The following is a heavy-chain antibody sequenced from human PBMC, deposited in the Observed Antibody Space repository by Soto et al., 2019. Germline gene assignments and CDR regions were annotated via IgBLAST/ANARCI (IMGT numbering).Heavy chain of an antibody. Sequence: GGSLRLSCAASGFTFSDYYMSWIRQPPGKGLEWISYITSSGGTIYYADSVKGRFTISRDNAKNSLYLQMNGLRAEDTAVYYCARHPLHHGSTFDYWGQGTLVTVS. CDR2: ITSSGGTI. V-gene: IGHV3-11*01. CDR3: ARHPLHHGSTFDY. J-gene: IGHJ4*02. D-gene: IGHD3-10*01. CDR1: GFTFSDYY.